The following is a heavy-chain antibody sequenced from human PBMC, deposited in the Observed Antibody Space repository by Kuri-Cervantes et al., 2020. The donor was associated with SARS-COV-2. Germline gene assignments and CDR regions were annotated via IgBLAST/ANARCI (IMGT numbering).Heavy chain of an antibody. CDR1: GYTFTSYY. J-gene: IGHJ4*02. V-gene: IGHV1-46*01. D-gene: IGHD3-3*01. CDR2: INPSGGST. Sequence: ASVKVSCKASGYTFTSYYMHWVRQAPGQGLEWMGIINPSGGSTSYAQKFQGRVTMTRDTSTSTVYMELSSLRSEDTAVYYCARRPHYDFWGGSGYYFDYWGQGTLVTVSS. CDR3: ARRPHYDFWGGSGYYFDY.